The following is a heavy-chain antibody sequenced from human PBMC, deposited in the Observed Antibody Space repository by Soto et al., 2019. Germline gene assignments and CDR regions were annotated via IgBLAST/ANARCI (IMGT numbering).Heavy chain of an antibody. D-gene: IGHD6-13*01. V-gene: IGHV3-21*01. CDR3: TRDASRDSSARGWFDP. J-gene: IGHJ5*02. Sequence: GGSLRLSCAASGFTFSSYSMNWVRQAPGKGLEWVSSISSSSSYIYYADSVKGRFTISRDNAKNSLHLQMNSLRAEDTAVYYCTRDASRDSSARGWFDPWGPGTLVTVSS. CDR1: GFTFSSYS. CDR2: ISSSSSYI.